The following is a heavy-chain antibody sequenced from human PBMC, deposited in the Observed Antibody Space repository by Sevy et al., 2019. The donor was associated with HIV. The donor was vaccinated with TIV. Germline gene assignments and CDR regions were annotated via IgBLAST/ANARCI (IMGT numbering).Heavy chain of an antibody. Sequence: ASVKVSCKASGYTFTSYGISWVRQAPGQGLEWMGWISAYNGNTNYAQKLQGRVTMTTDTSTRTAYMELTSLRSDDTAVYYCARSYYVSSGYYYLLGDDAFDIWGQGTMVTVSS. CDR3: ARSYYVSSGYYYLLGDDAFDI. CDR2: ISAYNGNT. J-gene: IGHJ3*02. V-gene: IGHV1-18*04. CDR1: GYTFTSYG. D-gene: IGHD3-22*01.